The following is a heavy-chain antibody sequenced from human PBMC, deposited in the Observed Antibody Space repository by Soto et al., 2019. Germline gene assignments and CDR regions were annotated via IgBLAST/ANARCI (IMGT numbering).Heavy chain of an antibody. CDR1: GYTFISYG. CDR2: ISAYNGNT. V-gene: IGHV1-18*01. Sequence: QVQLVQSGAEVKKPGASVKVSCKASGYTFISYGISWVRQAPGQGLEWMGWISAYNGNTTYAQKLQDRFTMTTHTITMTAYMELRSLRSDDTAVYYCARDRGYSSDYWGQGTLVTVSS. D-gene: IGHD6-13*01. J-gene: IGHJ4*02. CDR3: ARDRGYSSDY.